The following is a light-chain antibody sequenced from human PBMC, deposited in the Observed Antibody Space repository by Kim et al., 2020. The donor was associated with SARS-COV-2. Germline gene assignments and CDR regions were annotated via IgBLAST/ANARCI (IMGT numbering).Light chain of an antibody. Sequence: QRVTRSCTGSSSNSGAGYDVPLYHQLPAPAPPLLICGISNRPSGVPDRFSGSKSGTSASLAITGLQAEDEADYYCQSYDSSLSGSVFGGGTQLTVL. CDR3: QSYDSSLSGSV. CDR2: GIS. J-gene: IGLJ2*01. CDR1: SSNSGAGYD. V-gene: IGLV1-40*01.